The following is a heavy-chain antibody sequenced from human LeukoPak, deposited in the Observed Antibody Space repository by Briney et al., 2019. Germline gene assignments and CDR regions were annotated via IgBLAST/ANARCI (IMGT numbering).Heavy chain of an antibody. Sequence: GGSLRLSCEASGFTVSSNDMTWVRQAPGKGLEWVANIKQDGSAENYLDSVRGRFTISRDNAKNSVDLQMHGLRAEDTAVYYCARDPPRWPYYFDYWGQGTLVTVSS. CDR3: ARDPPRWPYYFDY. V-gene: IGHV3-7*01. CDR2: IKQDGSAE. J-gene: IGHJ4*02. D-gene: IGHD2-15*01. CDR1: GFTVSSND.